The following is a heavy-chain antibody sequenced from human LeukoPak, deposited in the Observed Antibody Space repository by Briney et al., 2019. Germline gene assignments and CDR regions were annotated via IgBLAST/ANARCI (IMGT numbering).Heavy chain of an antibody. CDR3: ATVPRSPIWFGEPAFDP. J-gene: IGHJ5*02. Sequence: ASVRVSCKVSGYTLTELPMHWVRQAPGKGLEWMGGFDPEDGETIYAQKFQGRVTMTEDTSTDTAYMELSSLRSEDTAVYYCATVPRSPIWFGEPAFDPWGQGTLVTVSS. CDR2: FDPEDGET. CDR1: GYTLTELP. D-gene: IGHD3-10*01. V-gene: IGHV1-24*01.